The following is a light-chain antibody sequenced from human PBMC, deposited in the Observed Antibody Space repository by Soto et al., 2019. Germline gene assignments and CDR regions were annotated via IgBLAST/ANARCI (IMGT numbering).Light chain of an antibody. CDR2: DVS. Sequence: QSVLTQAASVSGSPGQSITISCTGTSSDIGSYNYVSWYQQHPGKAPKLIIYDVSSRPSGVSDRFAGSKSGNTASLTISGLKGENGADYYCSSYTSSSTWVFGGGTKVTVL. J-gene: IGLJ3*02. CDR1: SSDIGSYNY. CDR3: SSYTSSSTWV. V-gene: IGLV2-14*01.